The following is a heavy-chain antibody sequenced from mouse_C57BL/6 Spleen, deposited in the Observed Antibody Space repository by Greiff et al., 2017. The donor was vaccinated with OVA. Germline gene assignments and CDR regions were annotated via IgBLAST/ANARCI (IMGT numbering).Heavy chain of an antibody. V-gene: IGHV5-17*01. J-gene: IGHJ3*01. CDR2: ISSGSSTI. Sequence: EVMLVESGGGLVKPGGSLKLSCAASGFTFSDYGMHWVRQAPEKGLEWVAYISSGSSTIYYADTVKGRFTISRDNAKNTLFLQMTSLRSEDTAMYYCARSSYGEFAYWGQGTLVTVSA. CDR3: ARSSYGEFAY. D-gene: IGHD1-1*01. CDR1: GFTFSDYG.